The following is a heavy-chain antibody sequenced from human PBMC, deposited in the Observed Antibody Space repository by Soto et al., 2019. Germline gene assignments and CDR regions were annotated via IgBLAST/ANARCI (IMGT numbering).Heavy chain of an antibody. CDR1: GYSNSSGYY. CDR3: ARENSSDYYYYYYGMDV. Sequence: SETLSLTCAVSGYSNSSGYYWGWIRQPPGKGLEWIGSIYHSGSTYYNPSLKSRVTISVDTSKNQFSLKLSSVTAADTAVYYCARENSSDYYYYYYGMDVWGQGTTVTVSS. D-gene: IGHD2-15*01. J-gene: IGHJ6*02. V-gene: IGHV4-38-2*02. CDR2: IYHSGST.